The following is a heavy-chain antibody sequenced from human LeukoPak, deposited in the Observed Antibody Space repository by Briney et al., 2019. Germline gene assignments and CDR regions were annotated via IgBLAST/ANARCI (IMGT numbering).Heavy chain of an antibody. CDR3: ARAGYCGGDCHSGYFDY. CDR1: GFTFSSYS. CDR2: ISSSSSYI. V-gene: IGHV3-21*01. J-gene: IGHJ4*02. Sequence: GGSLRVSCAASGFTFSSYSMNWVRQAPGKGLEWVSSISSSSSYIYYADSVKGRFTISRDNAKNSLYLQMNSLRAEDTAVYYCARAGYCGGDCHSGYFDYWGQGTLVTVSS. D-gene: IGHD2-21*02.